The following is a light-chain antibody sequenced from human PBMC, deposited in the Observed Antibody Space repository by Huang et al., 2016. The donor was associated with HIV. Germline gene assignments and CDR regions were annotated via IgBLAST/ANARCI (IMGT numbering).Light chain of an antibody. CDR3: QQYNNWPPMYT. V-gene: IGKV3-15*01. CDR2: GAS. Sequence: EIVLTQSPATRSMSPGQRATLSCRASQSVSRNLALFQQKPGQAPRLLIYGASTRATGIPARFSGSGSGTEFTLTISSLQSEDFAVYYCQQYNNWPPMYTFGQGTKLEV. J-gene: IGKJ2*01. CDR1: QSVSRN.